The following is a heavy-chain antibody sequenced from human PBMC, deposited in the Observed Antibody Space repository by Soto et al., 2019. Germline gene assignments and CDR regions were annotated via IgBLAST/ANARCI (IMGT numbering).Heavy chain of an antibody. Sequence: QVQLQESGPGLVKPSQTLSLTCAVSGGAISNGGYYWSWIRQHPGNDLEWIGSIYFRGSTYYNPSLTSRVTLSVATPKNQFALKLSSVTAADTARHYFARDSHSQQPNHRWGGWYMGVWGKGTTVTVSS. J-gene: IGHJ6*03. CDR2: IYFRGST. D-gene: IGHD6-13*01. CDR3: ARDSHSQQPNHRWGGWYMGV. V-gene: IGHV4-31*11. CDR1: GGAISNGGYY.